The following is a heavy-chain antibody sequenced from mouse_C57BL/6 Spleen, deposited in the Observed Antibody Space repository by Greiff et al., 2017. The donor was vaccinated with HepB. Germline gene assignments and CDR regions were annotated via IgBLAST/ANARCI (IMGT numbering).Heavy chain of an antibody. CDR3: ARGGYGYGPYPYFDY. J-gene: IGHJ2*01. V-gene: IGHV1-22*01. D-gene: IGHD1-1*02. CDR2: INPNNGGT. CDR1: GYTFTDYN. Sequence: VQLKESGPELVKPGASVKMSCKASGYTFTDYNMHWVKQSHGKSLEWIGYINPNNGGTSYNQKFKGKATLTVNKSSSTAYMELRSLTSEDSAVYYCARGGYGYGPYPYFDYWGQGTTLTVSS.